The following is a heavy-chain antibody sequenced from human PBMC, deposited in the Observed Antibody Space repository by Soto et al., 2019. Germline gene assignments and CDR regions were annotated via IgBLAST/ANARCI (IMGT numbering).Heavy chain of an antibody. V-gene: IGHV4-59*01. J-gene: IGHJ4*02. CDR1: GGSISSYY. CDR2: IYYSGST. CDR3: ARVNQVVAVAGQFQSLDN. Sequence: SETLSLTCTVSGGSISSYYWSWIRQPPGKGLEWIGYIYYSGSTNYNPSLKSRVTISVDTSKNQFSLKLSSVTAADTAVYYCARVNQVVAVAGQFQSLDNWGQGTLVTVSS. D-gene: IGHD6-19*01.